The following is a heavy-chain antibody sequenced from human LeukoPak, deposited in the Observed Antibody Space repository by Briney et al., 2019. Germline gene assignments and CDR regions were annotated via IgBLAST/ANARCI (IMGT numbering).Heavy chain of an antibody. CDR3: ARGSSSWYFDY. V-gene: IGHV4-4*07. D-gene: IGHD6-13*01. J-gene: IGHJ4*02. Sequence: PSETLSLTCTVSGGSISSYYWSWIRQPAGKGLVWIGRIYTSGSTNYNPSLKSRVTMSVDTSKNQFSLKLSSVTAADTAVYYCARGSSSWYFDYWGQGTLVTVSS. CDR2: IYTSGST. CDR1: GGSISSYY.